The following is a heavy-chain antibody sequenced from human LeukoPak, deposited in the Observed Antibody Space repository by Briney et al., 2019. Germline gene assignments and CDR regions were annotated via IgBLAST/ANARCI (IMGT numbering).Heavy chain of an antibody. Sequence: AETLSLTCTVSGGSISSYYWSWIRQPAGKGLEWIGRNYTSGSTNYNPSLKSRVTISVDTSKNQFSLKLSSVTAADTAVYYCARAGNNWSFDYWGQGTLVTVSS. CDR3: ARAGNNWSFDY. CDR1: GGSISSYY. V-gene: IGHV4-4*07. D-gene: IGHD1-1*01. J-gene: IGHJ4*02. CDR2: NYTSGST.